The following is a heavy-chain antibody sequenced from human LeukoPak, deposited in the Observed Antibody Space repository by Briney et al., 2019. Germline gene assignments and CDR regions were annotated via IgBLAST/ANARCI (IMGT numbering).Heavy chain of an antibody. D-gene: IGHD3-10*01. J-gene: IGHJ5*02. V-gene: IGHV4-34*01. CDR3: ARDLTSFYGSGSYPQWFDP. CDR1: GGSFSGYY. Sequence: KTSETLSLTCAVYGGSFSGYYWSWIRQPPGKGLEWIGEINHSGSTNYNPSLKSRVTISVDTSKNQFSLKLSSVTAADTAVYYCARDLTSFYGSGSYPQWFDPWGQGTLVTVSS. CDR2: INHSGST.